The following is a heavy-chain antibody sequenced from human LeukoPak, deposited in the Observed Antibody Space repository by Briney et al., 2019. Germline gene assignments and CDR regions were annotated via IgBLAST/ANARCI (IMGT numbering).Heavy chain of an antibody. CDR2: ISTSGTTS. Sequence: GGSLRLSCVASGFTFSSDYMTWVRQSPGKGLEWVSSISTSGTTSYYADSVKGRFTISRDNPRNTLYLQMNSLGLEDTAIYFCATGLAHYWGQGTMVTVST. J-gene: IGHJ4*02. CDR3: ATGLAHY. V-gene: IGHV3-23*01. CDR1: GFTFSSDY.